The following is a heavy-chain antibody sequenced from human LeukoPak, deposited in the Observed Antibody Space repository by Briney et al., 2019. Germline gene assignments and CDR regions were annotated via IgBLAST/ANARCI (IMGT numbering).Heavy chain of an antibody. CDR3: ARDHDYGGSRHAFDI. CDR1: GYTFTSYY. J-gene: IGHJ3*02. D-gene: IGHD4-23*01. Sequence: ASVKVSCKASGYTFTSYYMHWVRQAPGQGLEWMGIINPSGGSTGYAQKFQGRVTMTRDTSTSTVYMELSSLRSEDTAVYYCARDHDYGGSRHAFDIWGQGTMVTVSS. CDR2: INPSGGST. V-gene: IGHV1-46*01.